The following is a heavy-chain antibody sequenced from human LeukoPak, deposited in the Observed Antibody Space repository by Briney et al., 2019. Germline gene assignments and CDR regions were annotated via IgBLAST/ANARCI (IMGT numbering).Heavy chain of an antibody. V-gene: IGHV1-18*01. Sequence: ASVKVSCKASGYTFTSYGISWVRQAPGLGLEWMGWISTYNANTNYAQKLQDRVTMTTDTSTSTAYMELRSLRSDDTAVYYCARALIGYYFDYWGQGTLVTVSS. CDR1: GYTFTSYG. CDR3: ARALIGYYFDY. CDR2: ISTYNANT. J-gene: IGHJ4*02. D-gene: IGHD2-8*01.